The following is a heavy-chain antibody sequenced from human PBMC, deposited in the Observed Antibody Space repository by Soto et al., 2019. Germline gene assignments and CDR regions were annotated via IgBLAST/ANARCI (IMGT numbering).Heavy chain of an antibody. J-gene: IGHJ6*02. CDR2: IYHSGST. V-gene: IGHV4-30-2*01. CDR3: ARGSGSRPYYYYGMDV. D-gene: IGHD3-10*01. Sequence: SETLSLTCAVSGGSISSGGYSWSWIRQPPGKGLEWIGYIYHSGSTYYNPSLKSRVTISVDRPKTQFSLKLSPVTAADTAVYYCARGSGSRPYYYYGMDVWGQGTTVTVSS. CDR1: GGSISSGGYS.